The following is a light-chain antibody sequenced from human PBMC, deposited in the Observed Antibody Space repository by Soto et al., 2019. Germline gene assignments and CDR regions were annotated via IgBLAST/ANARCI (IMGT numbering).Light chain of an antibody. CDR2: DAS. V-gene: IGKV3-20*01. J-gene: IGKJ2*01. CDR1: QSVSSSY. CDR3: QHYGSAPPKYT. Sequence: EIVLTQSPGTLSLSPGERATLSCRASQSVSSSYLAWYQQKPGQAPRLLIYDASSRATDIPDRFSGSGSGTDFTLTISRLEPEDFAVDYCQHYGSAPPKYTFGQGTKLEIK.